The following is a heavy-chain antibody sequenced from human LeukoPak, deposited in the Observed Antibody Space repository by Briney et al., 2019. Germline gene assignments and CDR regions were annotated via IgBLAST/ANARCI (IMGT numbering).Heavy chain of an antibody. D-gene: IGHD3-22*01. CDR2: IYYSGST. J-gene: IGHJ1*01. Sequence: SETLSLTCTVSGGSISSYYWSWIRQPPGKGLEWIGYIYYSGSTNYNPSLKSRVTMSVDTSKNQFSLNLSSVTAADTAIYYCARGRYYYDSTGNEYFQHWGQGTLVTVSS. CDR3: ARGRYYYDSTGNEYFQH. V-gene: IGHV4-59*12. CDR1: GGSISSYY.